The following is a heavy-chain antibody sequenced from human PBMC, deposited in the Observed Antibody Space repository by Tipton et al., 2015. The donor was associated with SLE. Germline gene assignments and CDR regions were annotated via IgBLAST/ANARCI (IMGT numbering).Heavy chain of an antibody. CDR3: TRDGATDYYYYGMDV. D-gene: IGHD3-16*01. V-gene: IGHV3-49*03. Sequence: SLRLSCTASGFTFGDYAVSWFRQAPGKGLEWVGFIRSKAYGGTTEYAASVKGRFTISRDDSKSIAYLQMNSLKTEDTAVYYCTRDGATDYYYYGMDVWGQGTTVTVSS. CDR2: IRSKAYGGTT. CDR1: GFTFGDYA. J-gene: IGHJ6*02.